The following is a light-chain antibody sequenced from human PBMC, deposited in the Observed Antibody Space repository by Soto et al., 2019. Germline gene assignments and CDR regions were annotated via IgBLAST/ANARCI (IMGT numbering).Light chain of an antibody. V-gene: IGLV2-14*01. CDR3: NSYTSSSPVV. CDR1: SSDVGGYNY. CDR2: DVT. Sequence: QSALTQPASLSGSPGQSITISCTGTSSDVGGYNYVSWYQQHPGKAPKLMIYDVTNRPSGVSNRFSGSKSGNTASLTISGLQAEDEADYYCNSYTSSSPVVFGGGTKLTVL. J-gene: IGLJ2*01.